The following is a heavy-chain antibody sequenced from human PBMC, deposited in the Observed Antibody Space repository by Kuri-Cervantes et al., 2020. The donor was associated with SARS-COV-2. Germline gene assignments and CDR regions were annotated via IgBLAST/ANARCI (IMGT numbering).Heavy chain of an antibody. CDR3: ATTLVGARNY. Sequence: LSLTCAASGFTFSSYGMHWVRQAPGKGLEWVAVISYDGSNKYCADSVKDRFTISRDNSKNTLYLQMNSLRAEDTAVYYCATTLVGARNYWGQGTLVTVSS. CDR2: ISYDGSNK. J-gene: IGHJ4*02. D-gene: IGHD1-26*01. CDR1: GFTFSSYG. V-gene: IGHV3-30*03.